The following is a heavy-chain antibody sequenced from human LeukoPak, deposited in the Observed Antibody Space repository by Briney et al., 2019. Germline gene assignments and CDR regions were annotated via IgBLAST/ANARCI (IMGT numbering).Heavy chain of an antibody. CDR1: EFTFSSYG. D-gene: IGHD3-22*01. CDR2: ISYDGSNQ. CDR3: AKDRLGALYYYDSSGYYRFDY. V-gene: IGHV3-30*18. Sequence: PGGSLRLSCAASEFTFSSYGMHWLRQAPGKGLEWVAVISYDGSNQYYADTVKGRFTISRDNSKNTLYLQMNSLRAEDTAVYYCAKDRLGALYYYDSSGYYRFDYWGQGTLVTVSS. J-gene: IGHJ4*01.